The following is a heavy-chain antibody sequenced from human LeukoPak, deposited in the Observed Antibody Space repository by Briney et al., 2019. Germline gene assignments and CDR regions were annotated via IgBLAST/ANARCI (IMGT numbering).Heavy chain of an antibody. CDR3: ARIVYGDSGGYSDF. V-gene: IGHV4-38-2*01. Sequence: SETLSPTCGVSDYSISTDYYWSWLRQPPGKGLEWIGNVHHSDSTYYYNPSLKRRLTITVDTSKNQFSLKLTSVTAAVTAVYYCARIVYGDSGGYSDFWGQGTLVIVSS. J-gene: IGHJ4*02. CDR2: VHHSDSTY. D-gene: IGHD4-17*01. CDR1: DYSISTDYY.